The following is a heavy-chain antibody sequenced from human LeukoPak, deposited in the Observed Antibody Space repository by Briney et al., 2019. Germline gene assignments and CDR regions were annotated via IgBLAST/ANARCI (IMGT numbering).Heavy chain of an antibody. CDR2: ISSSTSTI. J-gene: IGHJ4*02. CDR1: GFTFSTYS. V-gene: IGHV3-48*01. D-gene: IGHD5-12*01. Sequence: PGGSLRLSCAASGFTFSTYSMNWVRQAPGKGLEWVSYISSSTSTIYYADSVKGRFTISRDNAKNLLYLQMNSLRAEDTVVYYCARDLNSGYLYDHWGQGTLVTVSS. CDR3: ARDLNSGYLYDH.